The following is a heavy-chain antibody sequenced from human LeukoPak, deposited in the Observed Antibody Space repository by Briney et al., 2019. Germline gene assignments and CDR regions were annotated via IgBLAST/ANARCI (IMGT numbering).Heavy chain of an antibody. CDR2: ISSSSGTI. V-gene: IGHV3-48*04. CDR1: GFTFSYYS. D-gene: IGHD1/OR15-1a*01. J-gene: IGHJ5*02. CDR3: ARDGINLCWNINWFDT. Sequence: GGSLRLSCAASGFTFSYYSMNWVRQAPGKGLEWVAYISSSSGTIHYADSVKGRFTISRDNAENSLSLHMNSLRAEDTAMYYCARDGINLCWNINWFDTWGQGTLVTVSP.